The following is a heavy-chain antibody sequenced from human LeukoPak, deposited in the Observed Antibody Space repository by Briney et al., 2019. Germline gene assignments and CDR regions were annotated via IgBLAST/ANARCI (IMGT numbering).Heavy chain of an antibody. Sequence: PGGSLRLSCAASGFTFSTYNMNWVRQAPGKGLEWVSSISDRSDYIYYAASLKGRFSISRDNANNSLYLLMNSLRAEDTAIYYCARGNWNDEGFFDYWGQGILVTVSS. J-gene: IGHJ4*02. V-gene: IGHV3-21*01. CDR3: ARGNWNDEGFFDY. CDR2: ISDRSDYI. CDR1: GFTFSTYN. D-gene: IGHD1-1*01.